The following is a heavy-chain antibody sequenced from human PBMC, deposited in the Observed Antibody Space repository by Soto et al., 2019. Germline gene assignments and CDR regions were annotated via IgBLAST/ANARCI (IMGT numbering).Heavy chain of an antibody. J-gene: IGHJ4*02. D-gene: IGHD3-10*01. CDR2: ILPIFGTA. V-gene: IGHV1-69*06. CDR3: ARSDHNYYGSGSYYY. Sequence: SVKVSCKASGCTCSSCAISWVREAAGQGLEWMGGILPIFGTANYAQKFQGRVTITADKSPSTAYMELSSLRSEDTAVYSCARSDHNYYGSGSYYYWGQGTVVTVSS. CDR1: GCTCSSCA.